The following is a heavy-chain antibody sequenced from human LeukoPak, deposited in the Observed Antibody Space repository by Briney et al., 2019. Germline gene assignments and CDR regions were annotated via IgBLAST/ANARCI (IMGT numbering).Heavy chain of an antibody. Sequence: GGSLRLSCAASGFTFSDYYMSWIRQAPGKGLEWIAYISSSGSSIQYAESVRGRFTISRDNAKTSLYLQMNSLRAEDTSVYYCARSPQWELPDYWGREPWSPSPQ. V-gene: IGHV3-11*04. CDR1: GFTFSDYY. CDR2: ISSSGSSI. D-gene: IGHD1-26*01. J-gene: IGHJ4*02. CDR3: ARSPQWELPDY.